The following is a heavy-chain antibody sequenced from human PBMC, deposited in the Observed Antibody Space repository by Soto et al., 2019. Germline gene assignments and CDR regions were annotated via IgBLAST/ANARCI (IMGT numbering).Heavy chain of an antibody. Sequence: SETLSLTCTVSGGSIISNTYYWGWIRQPPGKGLEWIGTIYFSGSTYYNPTLKSRLTISVDTSKNQFSLELSSVTAADTAVYYCASRIRQGNFDYWGQGTLVTVSS. CDR1: GGSIISNTYY. V-gene: IGHV4-39*01. CDR2: IYFSGST. D-gene: IGHD6-13*01. J-gene: IGHJ4*02. CDR3: ASRIRQGNFDY.